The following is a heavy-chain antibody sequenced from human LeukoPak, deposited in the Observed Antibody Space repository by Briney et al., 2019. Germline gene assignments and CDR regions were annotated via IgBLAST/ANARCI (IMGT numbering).Heavy chain of an antibody. CDR1: GFTFSNYW. CDR2: IKEDGSEK. Sequence: GGSLRLSCVASGFTFSNYWMSWVRQAPGKGLECVANIKEDGSEKYYVDSVKGRFTISRDNAKNSLYLQMNSLRAEDTAVYYCAGEGYGDYDGDYWGQGTLVTVSS. CDR3: AGEGYGDYDGDY. J-gene: IGHJ4*02. V-gene: IGHV3-7*03. D-gene: IGHD4-17*01.